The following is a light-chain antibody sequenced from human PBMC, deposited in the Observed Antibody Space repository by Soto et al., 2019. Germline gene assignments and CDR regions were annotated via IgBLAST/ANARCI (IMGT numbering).Light chain of an antibody. V-gene: IGLV1-47*02. CDR1: SSNIESNW. J-gene: IGLJ2*01. Sequence: QSVVTQAPSVSGTPGQRVTISCSGSSSNIESNWVYWYQQLPGTAPKLLIYNNTQRPSGVPDRFSGSKSGTSASLAITGLRSDDEADYYCATWDDDLYTPIIGGGTKLTVL. CDR3: ATWDDDLYTPI. CDR2: NNT.